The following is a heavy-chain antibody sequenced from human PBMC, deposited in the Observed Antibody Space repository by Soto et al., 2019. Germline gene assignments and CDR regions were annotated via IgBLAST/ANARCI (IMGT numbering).Heavy chain of an antibody. J-gene: IGHJ4*02. Sequence: ASVNVSCKTSGYTFIIFGISWVRQAPGQGLEWMGWISNYNGNTNYAQKFQGRVTITADESTSTAYMELSSLRSEDTAVYYCARALDSGYYGSGSYYTSGYWGQGTLVTAPQ. D-gene: IGHD3-10*01. CDR1: GYTFIIFG. CDR2: ISNYNGNT. CDR3: ARALDSGYYGSGSYYTSGY. V-gene: IGHV1-18*04.